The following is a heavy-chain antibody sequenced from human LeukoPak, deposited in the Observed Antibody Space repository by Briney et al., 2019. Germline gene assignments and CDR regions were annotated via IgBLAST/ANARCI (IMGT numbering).Heavy chain of an antibody. Sequence: SQTLSLTCAISGDTVSSKRSAWNWIRQSPSRGLEWLGRTYYRSKWYNDYAVSVKSRITINPDTSKNQFSLQLNSVTPEDTAVYYCARGKATGGGYYYYYYMDVWGKGTTVTVSS. D-gene: IGHD1-26*01. V-gene: IGHV6-1*01. J-gene: IGHJ6*03. CDR2: TYYRSKWYN. CDR1: GDTVSSKRSA. CDR3: ARGKATGGGYYYYYYMDV.